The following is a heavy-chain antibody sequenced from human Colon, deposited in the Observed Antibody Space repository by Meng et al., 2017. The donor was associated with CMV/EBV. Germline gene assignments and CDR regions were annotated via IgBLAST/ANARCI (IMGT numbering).Heavy chain of an antibody. D-gene: IGHD3-3*01. CDR3: LRDPLLLPRRY. CDR1: GFMFRNYA. CDR2: ITGSGDTT. Sequence: GESLKISCVTSGFMFRNYAISWVRQAPGKGLEWVSAITGSGDTTFYTDSVRGRFTISRDNSKNTVYLHMTSLRADDTATYYCLRDPLLLPRRYWGQGTLVTVSS. V-gene: IGHV3-23*01. J-gene: IGHJ4*02.